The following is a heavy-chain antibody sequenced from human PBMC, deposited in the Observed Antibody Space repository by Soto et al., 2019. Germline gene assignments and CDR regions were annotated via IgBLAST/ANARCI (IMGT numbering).Heavy chain of an antibody. CDR2: IDWDDDK. D-gene: IGHD5-12*01. J-gene: IGHJ6*02. CDR3: ARMTSRSGYDPDYYYYGMDV. CDR1: GFSISTGGVG. Sequence: SGPTLVNPTQTLTLTCTVSGFSISTGGVGVGWIRQPPGKALEWLARIDWDDDKYYSTSLKTRLTISKDTSKNQVVLTMTNMDPVDTATYYCARMTSRSGYDPDYYYYGMDVWGQGTTVTVSS. V-gene: IGHV2-70*11.